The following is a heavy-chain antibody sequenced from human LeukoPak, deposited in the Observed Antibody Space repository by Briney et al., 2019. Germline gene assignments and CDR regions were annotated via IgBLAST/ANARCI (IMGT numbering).Heavy chain of an antibody. J-gene: IGHJ4*02. V-gene: IGHV3-21*01. CDR1: GFTFSSYS. CDR3: ARAGGSGSYCDY. CDR2: ISSSSYI. D-gene: IGHD3-10*01. Sequence: PGGSLRLSCAASGFTFSSYSTNWVRQAPGKGLEWVSSISSSSYIYYADSVKGRFTISRDNAKNSLYLQMNSLRAEDTAVYYCARAGGSGSYCDYWGQGTLVTVSS.